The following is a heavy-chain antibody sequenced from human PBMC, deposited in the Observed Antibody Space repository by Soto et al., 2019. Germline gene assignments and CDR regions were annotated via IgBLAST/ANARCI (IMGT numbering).Heavy chain of an antibody. CDR1: GFIFSSYA. CDR2: ISGSGGPT. J-gene: IGHJ4*02. V-gene: IGHV3-23*01. CDR3: AKDRVVFDY. D-gene: IGHD2-15*01. Sequence: EVQLLESGGGLVQPGESLRLSCVASGFIFSSYAMNWVRQAPGKGLEWVSAISGSGGPTFYADSVKGRFTISRDNSKNTLYLQMNSLRAEDTAVYYCAKDRVVFDYWGQGTLVTVSS.